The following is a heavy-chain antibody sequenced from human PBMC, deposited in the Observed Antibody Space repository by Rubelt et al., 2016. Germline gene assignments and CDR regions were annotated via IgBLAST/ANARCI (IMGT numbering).Heavy chain of an antibody. V-gene: IGHV3-73*01. J-gene: IGHJ5*02. CDR3: ARDLNPYGSGRRGGWFDP. D-gene: IGHD3-10*01. Sequence: VKGRFTISRDDSKNTAYLQMNSLKTEDTAVYYCARDLNPYGSGRRGGWFDPWGQGTLVTVSS.